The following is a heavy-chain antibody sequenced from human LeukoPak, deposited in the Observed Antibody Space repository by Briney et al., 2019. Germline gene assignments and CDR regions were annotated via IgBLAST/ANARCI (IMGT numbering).Heavy chain of an antibody. CDR2: ITPNSGGT. D-gene: IGHD3-22*01. CDR3: ARIAADYYDMSGSKQGALDI. V-gene: IGHV1-2*02. Sequence: GASVKVSCKASGFPFTGYYLHWVRQAPGQGLEWMGWITPNSGGTNYAQKFQGRVTLTRDTSISTVYMELNSLRSDDTAVYYCARIAADYYDMSGSKQGALDIWGQGTLVTISS. CDR1: GFPFTGYY. J-gene: IGHJ3*02.